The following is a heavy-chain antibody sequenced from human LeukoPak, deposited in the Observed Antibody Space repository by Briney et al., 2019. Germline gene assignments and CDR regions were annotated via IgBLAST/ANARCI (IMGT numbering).Heavy chain of an antibody. J-gene: IGHJ4*02. D-gene: IGHD6-13*01. CDR2: IYPGDSDT. V-gene: IGHV5-51*01. Sequence: GESLKISCKVSGNSFTSNWIGWVRQMPGKGLEWMGIIYPGDSDTRYSPSFQGQVTISADKSISTAYLQWSGLKASDTAMYYCARREDSSSWYYFDYWGQGTLVTVSS. CDR1: GNSFTSNW. CDR3: ARREDSSSWYYFDY.